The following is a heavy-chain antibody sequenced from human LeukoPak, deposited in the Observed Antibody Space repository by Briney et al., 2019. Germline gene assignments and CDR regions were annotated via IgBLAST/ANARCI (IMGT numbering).Heavy chain of an antibody. CDR3: AKGSSSGWYSSYFDY. Sequence: GGSLRLSCTASGFTFSSYAMIWVRQAPGKGLEWVSAIISNSGSTYYADSVKGRFTISRDNSKNTLYLQMNSRRAEDTAVYFCAKGSSSGWYSSYFDYWGQGTLVTVSS. V-gene: IGHV3-23*01. CDR2: IISNSGST. CDR1: GFTFSSYA. J-gene: IGHJ4*02. D-gene: IGHD6-19*01.